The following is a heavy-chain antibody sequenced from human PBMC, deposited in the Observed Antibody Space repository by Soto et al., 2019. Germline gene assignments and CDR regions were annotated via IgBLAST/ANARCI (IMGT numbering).Heavy chain of an antibody. V-gene: IGHV3-30-3*01. CDR3: ARGTTTSAFSGMDV. CDR1: GFTFSSHA. J-gene: IGHJ6*02. D-gene: IGHD1-1*01. Sequence: QVQLVESGGGVVQPGRSLRLSCAASGFTFSSHAMNWVRQAPGKGLEWVAVISYDGSNEYNSESVKGRFTISRDNSKNTLSLQMNSLRAEDTAMYVCARGTTTSAFSGMDVWGQGTTVTVSS. CDR2: ISYDGSNE.